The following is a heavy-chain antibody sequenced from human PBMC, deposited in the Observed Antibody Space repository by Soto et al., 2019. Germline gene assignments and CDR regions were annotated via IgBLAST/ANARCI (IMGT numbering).Heavy chain of an antibody. CDR3: ARVIPKCSSTSCRYDAFNI. CDR2: ISAYNGNT. CDR1: GYTFTSYG. Sequence: ASVKVSCKASGYTFTSYGISWVRHAPGQGLDWMGWISAYNGNTNYAQRLQGRVTMTTDTSTSTAYMELRSLRSDDTAVYYCARVIPKCSSTSCRYDAFNIWGQGTMVTVSS. D-gene: IGHD2-2*01. J-gene: IGHJ3*02. V-gene: IGHV1-18*01.